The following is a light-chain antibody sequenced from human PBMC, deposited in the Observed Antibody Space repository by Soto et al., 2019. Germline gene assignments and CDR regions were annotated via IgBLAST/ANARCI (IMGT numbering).Light chain of an antibody. V-gene: IGKV4-1*01. CDR2: WAS. CDR1: QSVLSSSNNKNY. J-gene: IGKJ1*01. CDR3: QQYFSTPHT. Sequence: DIVMTQSPDSLAVSLGERATINCKSSQSVLSSSNNKNYLAWYQQKPGQPPKLLIYWASTRESGVPDRFSGSGSGTDFTLTIGSLQAEDVAVYYCQQYFSTPHTFGHGTKVDSK.